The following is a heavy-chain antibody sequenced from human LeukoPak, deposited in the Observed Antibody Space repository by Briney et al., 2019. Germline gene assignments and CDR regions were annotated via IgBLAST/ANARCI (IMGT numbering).Heavy chain of an antibody. CDR3: AREGYYDILTGNLTDY. V-gene: IGHV3-21*01. CDR2: ISSSSSYI. J-gene: IGHJ4*02. Sequence: GGSLRLSCAACGFTFCSYMMNWVRQAPGKGLEWVSSISSSSSYIYYADSVKGRFTISRDNAKNSLYLQMNSLRAEDTAVYYCAREGYYDILTGNLTDYWGQGTLVTVSS. D-gene: IGHD3-9*01. CDR1: GFTFCSYM.